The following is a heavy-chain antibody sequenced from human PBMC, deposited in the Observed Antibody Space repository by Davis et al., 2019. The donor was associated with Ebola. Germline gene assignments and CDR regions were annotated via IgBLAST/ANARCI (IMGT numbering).Heavy chain of an antibody. CDR2: INPSGGST. D-gene: IGHD2-15*01. CDR3: ARGKVGCSGGSCPLPYNWFDP. V-gene: IGHV1-46*01. Sequence: ASVKVSCKASGYTFTSYYMHWVRQAPGQGLEWMGIINPSGGSTSYAQKFQGRVTMTRDTSTSTVYMELSSLRSEDTAVYYCARGKVGCSGGSCPLPYNWFDPWGQGTLVTVSS. J-gene: IGHJ5*02. CDR1: GYTFTSYY.